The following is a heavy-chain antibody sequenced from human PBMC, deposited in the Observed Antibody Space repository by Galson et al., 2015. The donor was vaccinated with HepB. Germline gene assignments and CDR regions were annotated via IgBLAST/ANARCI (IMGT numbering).Heavy chain of an antibody. Sequence: SLRLSCAASGFTFSDYWMSWVRQAPGKGLEWVANIKHDGSEIYYVDSVKGRFTISRENAKNSLYLQMNSLRAEDTAVYYCARVYGSGSYYYYYYGLDVWGQGTTVTVSS. D-gene: IGHD3-10*01. CDR1: GFTFSDYW. CDR2: IKHDGSEI. V-gene: IGHV3-7*01. J-gene: IGHJ6*02. CDR3: ARVYGSGSYYYYYYGLDV.